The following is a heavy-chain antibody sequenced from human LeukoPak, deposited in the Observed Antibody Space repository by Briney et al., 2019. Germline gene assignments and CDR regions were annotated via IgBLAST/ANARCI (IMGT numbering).Heavy chain of an antibody. CDR1: GFTFSSYG. V-gene: IGHV3-30*18. J-gene: IGHJ3*02. D-gene: IGHD5-12*01. Sequence: GRSLRLSCAASGFTFSSYGMHWVRQAPGKGLEWVAVISYDGSNKYYADSVKGRFTISRDNSKNTLYLQMNSLRAEDTAVYYCAKALVASDAFDIWGQGTMVTVPS. CDR2: ISYDGSNK. CDR3: AKALVASDAFDI.